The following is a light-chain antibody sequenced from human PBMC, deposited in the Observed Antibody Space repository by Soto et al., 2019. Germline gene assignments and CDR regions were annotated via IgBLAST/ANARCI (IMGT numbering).Light chain of an antibody. CDR2: GTS. V-gene: IGKV3-20*01. CDR3: QQYNRWPLT. Sequence: EIVLTQSPGTLSLSPGERATLSCRASQSVSSSYLAWYQQKPGQAPRLLIHGTSTRATGFPDRFSGSGSGTDFTLTITSLQSEDFAVYYCQQYNRWPLTFGQGTRWIS. J-gene: IGKJ1*01. CDR1: QSVSSSY.